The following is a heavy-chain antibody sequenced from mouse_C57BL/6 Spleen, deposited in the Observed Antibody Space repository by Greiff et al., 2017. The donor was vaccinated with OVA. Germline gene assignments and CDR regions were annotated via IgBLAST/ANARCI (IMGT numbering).Heavy chain of an antibody. V-gene: IGHV1-81*01. D-gene: IGHD1-1*01. CDR1: GYTFTSYG. CDR3: ARWAGSGGDGCCDV. J-gene: IGHJ1*03. Sequence: VQLQQSGAELARPGASVKLSCKASGYTFTSYGISWVKQRTGQGLEWIGEIYPRSGNTYYNEKFKGKATLTADKSSSTAYMELRSLTSEDSAVYFCARWAGSGGDGCCDVWGTGTTVTVAS. CDR2: IYPRSGNT.